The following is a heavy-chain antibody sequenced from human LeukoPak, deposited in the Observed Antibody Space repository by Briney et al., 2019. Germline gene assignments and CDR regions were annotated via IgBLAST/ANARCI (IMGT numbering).Heavy chain of an antibody. CDR3: ARGGDYYDSSGYPFDY. CDR1: GGSISSYQ. V-gene: IGHV4-59*08. Sequence: SETLSLTCAVSGGSISSYQWSWIRQPPGNGLEWIGYIYYSGSTNYNPSLKSRVTISVDTSKNQFSLKLSSVTAADTAVYYCARGGDYYDSSGYPFDYWGQGTLVTVSS. D-gene: IGHD3-22*01. J-gene: IGHJ4*02. CDR2: IYYSGST.